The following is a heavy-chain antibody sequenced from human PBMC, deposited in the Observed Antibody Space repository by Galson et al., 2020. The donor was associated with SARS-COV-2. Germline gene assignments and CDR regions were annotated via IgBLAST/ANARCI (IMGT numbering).Heavy chain of an antibody. CDR3: ARNSGYGYGPQHYYYYMDV. CDR1: GYSFTSYW. J-gene: IGHJ6*03. D-gene: IGHD5-18*01. Sequence: KIGESLKISCKGSGYSFTSYWIGWVRQMPGKGLEWMGIIYPGDSDTRYSPSFQGQVTISADKSISTAYLQWSSLKASDTAMYYCARNSGYGYGPQHYYYYMDVWGKGPRSPSP. CDR2: IYPGDSDT. V-gene: IGHV5-51*01.